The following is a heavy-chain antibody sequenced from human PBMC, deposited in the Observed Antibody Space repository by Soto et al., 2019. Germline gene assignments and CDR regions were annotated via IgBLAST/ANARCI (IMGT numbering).Heavy chain of an antibody. CDR1: GGSFSGYY. CDR3: ARGLVQLWLGPDYMDG. CDR2: INHSGST. D-gene: IGHD5-18*01. Sequence: SETLSLTCAVYGGSFSGYYWSWIRQPPGKGLEWIGEINHSGSTNYNPSLKSRVTISVDTSKNQFSLKLSSVTAADTAVYYCARGLVQLWLGPDYMDGWGKGTTVTVSS. V-gene: IGHV4-34*01. J-gene: IGHJ6*03.